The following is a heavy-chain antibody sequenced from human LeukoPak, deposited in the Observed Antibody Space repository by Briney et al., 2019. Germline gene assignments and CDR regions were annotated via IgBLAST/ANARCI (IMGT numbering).Heavy chain of an antibody. J-gene: IGHJ4*02. Sequence: QTGGSLRLSCAASGFTFSSYGMHWVRQAPGKGLEWVAVISYDGSNKYYADSVKGRFTISRDNSKNTLYLRMNSLRAEDTAVYYCASQYCSSTSCASFDYWGQGTLVTVSS. V-gene: IGHV3-30*03. CDR1: GFTFSSYG. D-gene: IGHD2-2*01. CDR2: ISYDGSNK. CDR3: ASQYCSSTSCASFDY.